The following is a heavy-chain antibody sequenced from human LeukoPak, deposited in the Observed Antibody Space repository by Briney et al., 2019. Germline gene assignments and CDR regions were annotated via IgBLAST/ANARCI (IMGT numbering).Heavy chain of an antibody. V-gene: IGHV4-61*02. Sequence: KTSETLSLTCTVSGGAISSGTYYWSWIRQPAGKGLEWIGRIYTSGSTNYNPSLKSRVTMSVDTSKNQFSLKLSSVTAADTAVYYCARNDYGDYSWYFDLWGRGTLVTVSS. CDR3: ARNDYGDYSWYFDL. CDR2: IYTSGST. J-gene: IGHJ2*01. D-gene: IGHD4-17*01. CDR1: GGAISSGTYY.